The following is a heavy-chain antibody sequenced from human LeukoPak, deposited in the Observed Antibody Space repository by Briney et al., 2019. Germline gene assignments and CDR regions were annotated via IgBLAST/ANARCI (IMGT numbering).Heavy chain of an antibody. CDR3: AKDRHYYDSSGYYFDWFDP. Sequence: GGSLRLSCVASGFTFSTFWMAWVRQAPGKGLEWVSAISGSGGSTYYADSVKGRFTISRDNSKNTLYLQMNSLRAEDTAVYYCAKDRHYYDSSGYYFDWFDPWGQGTLVTVSS. CDR1: GFTFSTFW. V-gene: IGHV3-23*01. CDR2: ISGSGGST. J-gene: IGHJ5*02. D-gene: IGHD3-22*01.